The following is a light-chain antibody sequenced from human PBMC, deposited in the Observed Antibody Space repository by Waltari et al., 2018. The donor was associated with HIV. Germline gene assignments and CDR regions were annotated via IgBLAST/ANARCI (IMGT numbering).Light chain of an antibody. CDR1: SSNIGSNY. Sequence: QSVLTQPPSATGTPGQRVTISCSGSSSNIGSNYVHWYQQLPGTTPNLLSYRNNQRPSGAPARCSASKAGTSASLAIRGLRSEDEGDYYCAAWDDSLGGRGLFGGGTRLTVL. CDR2: RNN. J-gene: IGLJ3*02. CDR3: AAWDDSLGGRGL. V-gene: IGLV1-47*01.